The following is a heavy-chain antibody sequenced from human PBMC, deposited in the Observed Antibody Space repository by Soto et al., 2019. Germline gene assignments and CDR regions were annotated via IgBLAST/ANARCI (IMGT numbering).Heavy chain of an antibody. J-gene: IGHJ4*02. Sequence: HVQLQQWGAGLLKPSETLSLTCAVYGGSFSGYYWSWIRQPPGNGLEWIGEINHSGSTNYNPSLKSQVTISVDTSKNQFSLKLSSVTAADTAVYYCARGYDFWSGYYSGIGDYWGQGTLVTVSS. CDR1: GGSFSGYY. CDR2: INHSGST. D-gene: IGHD3-3*01. CDR3: ARGYDFWSGYYSGIGDY. V-gene: IGHV4-34*01.